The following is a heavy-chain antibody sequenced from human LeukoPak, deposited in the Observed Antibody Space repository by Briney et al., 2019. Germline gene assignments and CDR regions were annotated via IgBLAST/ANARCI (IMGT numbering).Heavy chain of an antibody. D-gene: IGHD6-6*01. Sequence: GGSLRLSCAASGFTFSSYAMSWVRQAPGKGLEWVSAISGSGGSTYYADSVKGRFTISRDNSKNTLYLQMNSLRAEDTALYYCARAPLSSVGAYSYYYYMDVWGKGTTVTVSS. CDR2: ISGSGGST. CDR1: GFTFSSYA. J-gene: IGHJ6*03. CDR3: ARAPLSSVGAYSYYYYMDV. V-gene: IGHV3-23*01.